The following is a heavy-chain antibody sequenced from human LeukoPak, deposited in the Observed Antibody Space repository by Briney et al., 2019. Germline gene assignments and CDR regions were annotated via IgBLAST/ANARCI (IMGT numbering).Heavy chain of an antibody. D-gene: IGHD3-22*01. CDR3: ARDKYYYDSSGYYGDYYYGMDV. J-gene: IGHJ6*02. Sequence: GGSLRLSCAASGFTFSSYWMSWVRQAPGKGLEWVANIKQDGSEKYYVDSVKGRFTISRGNAKNSLYLQMNSLRAEDTAVYYCARDKYYYDSSGYYGDYYYGMDVWGQGTTVTVSS. V-gene: IGHV3-7*03. CDR2: IKQDGSEK. CDR1: GFTFSSYW.